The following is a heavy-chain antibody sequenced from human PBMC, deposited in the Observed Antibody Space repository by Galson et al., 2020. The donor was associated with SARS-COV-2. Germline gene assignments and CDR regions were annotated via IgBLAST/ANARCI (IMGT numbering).Heavy chain of an antibody. CDR2: VYSSGTT. CDR1: GGSMTGHY. V-gene: IGHV4-59*11. CDR3: ARDPIGQSDF. J-gene: IGHJ4*02. Sequence: SETLSLTCTVSGGSMTGHYWSWIRQSPGTGLEWVGYVYSSGTTNYKSSLKSRVSISIDSARKQFSLSLSSVTAADTAIYYCARDPIGQSDFWGQGFLVSVSS.